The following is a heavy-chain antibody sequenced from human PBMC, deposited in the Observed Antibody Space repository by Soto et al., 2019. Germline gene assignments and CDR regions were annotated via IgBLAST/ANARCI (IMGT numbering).Heavy chain of an antibody. CDR3: ATVVANQLGYYYYYMDV. J-gene: IGHJ6*03. CDR1: GYTLTELS. D-gene: IGHD2-15*01. V-gene: IGHV1-24*01. CDR2: FDPEDGET. Sequence: GASVKVSCKVSGYTLTELSMHWVRQAPGKGLEWMGGFDPEDGETIYAQKFQDRVTMTEDTSTDTAYMELSSLRSEDTAVYYCATVVANQLGYYYYYMDVWGKGTTVTVSS.